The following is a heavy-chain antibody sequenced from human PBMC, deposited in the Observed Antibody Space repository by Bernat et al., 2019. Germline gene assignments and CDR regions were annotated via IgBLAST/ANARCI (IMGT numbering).Heavy chain of an antibody. CDR3: AKPRVVGATGPFDY. Sequence: EVQLVESGGGLVQPGGSLRLSCEASGFTFSNYWMHWVRQAPGKGLVWVSRINGDGSTTNYADSVKGRFTISRDNAKNTLYLQMNSLRAEDTAVYYCAKPRVVGATGPFDYWGQGTLVTVSS. CDR2: INGDGSTT. CDR1: GFTFSNYW. D-gene: IGHD1-26*01. J-gene: IGHJ4*02. V-gene: IGHV3-74*01.